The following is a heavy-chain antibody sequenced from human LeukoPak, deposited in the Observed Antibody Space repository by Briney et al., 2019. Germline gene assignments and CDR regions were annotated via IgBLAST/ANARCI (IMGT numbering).Heavy chain of an antibody. CDR2: ISGGGDK. D-gene: IGHD1/OR15-1a*01. CDR3: AKRGGVGTIDY. Sequence: GGSLRLSCAASGFTFSSYGMHWVRQAPGKGLEWVTTISGGGDKQYADHVKGRFTVSRDDSKNTLYLQMNSLRAEDTALYYCAKRGGVGTIDYWGQGTLVTVSS. J-gene: IGHJ4*02. CDR1: GFTFSSYG. V-gene: IGHV3-23*01.